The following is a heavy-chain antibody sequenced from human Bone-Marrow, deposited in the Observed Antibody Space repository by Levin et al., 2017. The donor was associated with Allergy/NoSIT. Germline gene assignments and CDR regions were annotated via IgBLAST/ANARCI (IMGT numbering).Heavy chain of an antibody. CDR3: AKDLNEYFGSGNYLVA. CDR2: ISGSDSRT. Sequence: GGSLRLSCAASGFTFSSYAMSWVRHAPGKGLEWVSAISGSDSRTYYSDSVKGRFTISRDNSKNTLDLQMNSLRPEDTATYYCAKDLNEYFGSGNYLVAWGQGTLVAVSA. D-gene: IGHD3-10*01. V-gene: IGHV3-23*01. J-gene: IGHJ4*02. CDR1: GFTFSSYA.